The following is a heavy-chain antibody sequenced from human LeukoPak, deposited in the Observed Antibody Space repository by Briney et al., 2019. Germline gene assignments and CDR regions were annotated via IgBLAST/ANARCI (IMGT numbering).Heavy chain of an antibody. CDR1: GGSISSYY. V-gene: IGHV4-59*01. CDR2: IYYSGST. CDR3: ARVSLSIAARGWFDP. J-gene: IGHJ5*02. Sequence: SQTLSLTCAVSGGSISSYYWSWIRQPPGKGLEWLGYIYYSGSTNYNPSLKSRVTISVDTSKNQFSLKLSSVTAADTAVYYCARVSLSIAARGWFDPWGQGTLVTVSS. D-gene: IGHD6-6*01.